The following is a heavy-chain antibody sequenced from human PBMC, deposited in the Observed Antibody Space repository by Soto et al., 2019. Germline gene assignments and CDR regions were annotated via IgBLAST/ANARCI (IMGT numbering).Heavy chain of an antibody. CDR2: INHSGST. D-gene: IGHD4-17*01. V-gene: IGHV4-34*01. Sequence: SETLSLTCAVYGGSFSGYYWSWIRQPPGKGLEGIGEINHSGSTNYNPSLKSRVTISVDTSKNQFSLKLSSVTAADTAVYYCARVIIYGILDYWGQGTLVTVSS. CDR3: ARVIIYGILDY. J-gene: IGHJ4*02. CDR1: GGSFSGYY.